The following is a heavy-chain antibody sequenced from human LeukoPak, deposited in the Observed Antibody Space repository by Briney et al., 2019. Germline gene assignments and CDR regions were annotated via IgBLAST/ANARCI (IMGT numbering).Heavy chain of an antibody. V-gene: IGHV4-39*07. CDR2: IYYSGST. CDR1: GGSISSSSYY. J-gene: IGHJ3*02. D-gene: IGHD3-10*01. CDR3: ARALRLWFGEYPNLENDAFDI. Sequence: SETLPLTCTVSGGSISSSSYYWGWIRQPPGKGLEWIGSIYYSGSTNYNPSLKSRFTISVDTSKNQFSLKLSSVTAADTAVYYCARALRLWFGEYPNLENDAFDIWGQGTMVTVSS.